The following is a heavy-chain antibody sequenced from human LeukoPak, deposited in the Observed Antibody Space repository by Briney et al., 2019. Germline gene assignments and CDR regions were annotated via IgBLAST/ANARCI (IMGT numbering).Heavy chain of an antibody. V-gene: IGHV3-21*01. D-gene: IGHD2-15*01. CDR2: ISSSSSYI. Sequence: GGSLRLSCAASGFTFSSYTMNWVRQAPGKGLEWVSSISSSSSYIYYANSVKGRLTISRDNAKNSPYLQMNSLRAEDTAVYYCARDPTPRYCSGGSCYTHYGMDVWGQGTTVTVSS. J-gene: IGHJ6*02. CDR3: ARDPTPRYCSGGSCYTHYGMDV. CDR1: GFTFSSYT.